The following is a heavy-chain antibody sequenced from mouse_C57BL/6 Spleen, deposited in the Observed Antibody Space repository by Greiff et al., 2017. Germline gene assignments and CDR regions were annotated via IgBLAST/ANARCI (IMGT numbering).Heavy chain of an antibody. D-gene: IGHD1-1*01. V-gene: IGHV7-3*01. J-gene: IGHJ1*03. CDR2: IRHKANGYTT. CDR3: ARPSITTVPYCYIDV. Sequence: EVLLVESGGGLVKPGGSLSLSCAASGFTFTDYYMSWVRQPPGKALEWLGFIRHKANGYTTDYSVSVKGRFTISRDNSQSIIYLQMNALRAADSATYSCARPSITTVPYCYIDVWGTGTTVTVSS. CDR1: GFTFTDYY.